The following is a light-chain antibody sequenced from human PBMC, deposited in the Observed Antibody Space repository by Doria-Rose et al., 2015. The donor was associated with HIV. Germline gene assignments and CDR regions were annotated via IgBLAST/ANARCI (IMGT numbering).Light chain of an antibody. V-gene: IGKV3-20*01. Sequence: EIVMTQSPGTLSLSPGERATLSCRASQSFSSTYLAWYQQNPGQAPSLRIYDGSTRATGIPDRFSASGSGTDFTLTINRLEPEDFALYYCHQYGTSWTFGQGTKVEI. J-gene: IGKJ1*01. CDR2: DGS. CDR3: HQYGTSWT. CDR1: QSFSSTY.